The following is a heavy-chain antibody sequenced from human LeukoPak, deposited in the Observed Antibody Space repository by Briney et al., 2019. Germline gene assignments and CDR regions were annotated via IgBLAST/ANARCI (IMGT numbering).Heavy chain of an antibody. J-gene: IGHJ6*03. CDR1: GFTSSSYG. D-gene: IGHD3-10*01. V-gene: IGHV3-30*02. CDR3: AKDSVAVRGVTITNKFGYMDV. Sequence: GGSLRLSCVASGFTSSSYGMHWVRQAPGKGLEWVAFIRYDGSNKYYGDSVKGRFTISRDNSKNMVYLQMNSLRGEDTAVYYCAKDSVAVRGVTITNKFGYMDVWGKGTTVTISS. CDR2: IRYDGSNK.